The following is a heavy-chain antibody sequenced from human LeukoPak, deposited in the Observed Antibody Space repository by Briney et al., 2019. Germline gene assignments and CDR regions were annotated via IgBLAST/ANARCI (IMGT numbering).Heavy chain of an antibody. D-gene: IGHD6-19*01. V-gene: IGHV3-48*03. CDR1: GFTSEFTFSDYE. CDR3: ATMTVASAFDY. J-gene: IGHJ4*02. Sequence: SGGSLRLSCAVSGFTSEFTFSDYEMYWVRQAPGKGLEWVSYISSSGSTKYCADSVKGRFTISRDNAKNSLFLQMNSLRAEDTAVYYCATMTVASAFDYWGQGSLVTVSS. CDR2: ISSSGSTK.